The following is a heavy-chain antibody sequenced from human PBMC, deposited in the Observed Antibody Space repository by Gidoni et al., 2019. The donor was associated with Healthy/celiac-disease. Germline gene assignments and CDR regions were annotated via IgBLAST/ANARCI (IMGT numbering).Heavy chain of an antibody. V-gene: IGHV1-69*01. CDR3: AREVVAGNGGGY. CDR2: IIPIFGTA. Sequence: QVQLVQSGAVVKKPVSSFKVSCPASGVTFSSYAISWVRQAPGQGLEWMGGIIPIFGTANYEQKFQGRVTITADESTSTAYMELSSMRSEETAVYYCAREVVAGNGGGYWGQGTLVTVSS. J-gene: IGHJ4*02. D-gene: IGHD6-19*01. CDR1: GVTFSSYA.